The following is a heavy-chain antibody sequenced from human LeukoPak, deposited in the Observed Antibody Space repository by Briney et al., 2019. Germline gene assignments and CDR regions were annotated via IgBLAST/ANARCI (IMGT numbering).Heavy chain of an antibody. CDR2: ISAYNGNT. CDR3: ARDDQISSELSIRFDP. Sequence: GASVKVSCKASGYTFTSYGMSWVRQAPGQGLEWMGWISAYNGNTNYAQKLQGRVTMTTDTSTSTAYMELRSLRSDDTAVYYCARDDQISSELSIRFDPWGQGTLVTVSS. D-gene: IGHD6-13*01. J-gene: IGHJ5*02. V-gene: IGHV1-18*01. CDR1: GYTFTSYG.